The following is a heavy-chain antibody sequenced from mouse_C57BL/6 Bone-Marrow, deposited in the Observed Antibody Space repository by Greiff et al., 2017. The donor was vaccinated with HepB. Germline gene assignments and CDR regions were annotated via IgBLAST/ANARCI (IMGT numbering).Heavy chain of an antibody. V-gene: IGHV1-50*01. CDR3: ARYYGSSYWYFDV. D-gene: IGHD1-1*01. Sequence: QVQLQQPGAELVKPGASVKLSCKASGYTFTSYWMQWVKQRPGQGLEWIGEIDPSDSYTNYNQKFKGNATLTVDTSSSTAYMQLSSLTSEDSAVYYCARYYGSSYWYFDVWGTGTTVTVSS. CDR2: IDPSDSYT. J-gene: IGHJ1*03. CDR1: GYTFTSYW.